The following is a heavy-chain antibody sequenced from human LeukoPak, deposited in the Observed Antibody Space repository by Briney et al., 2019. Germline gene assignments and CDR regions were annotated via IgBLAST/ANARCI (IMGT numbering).Heavy chain of an antibody. J-gene: IGHJ6*02. CDR1: GFTFSYYG. CDR2: IWFDGSNK. CDR3: ARVGSDKDYGMDV. V-gene: IGHV3-33*01. D-gene: IGHD2-15*01. Sequence: GGSLRLSCAASGFTFSYYGMHWVRQAPGKGLEWVGVIWFDGSNKYYADSVKGRFSISRDNSKNTLYLQMNSLRAEDTAVYYCARVGSDKDYGMDVWGQGTTVTVSS.